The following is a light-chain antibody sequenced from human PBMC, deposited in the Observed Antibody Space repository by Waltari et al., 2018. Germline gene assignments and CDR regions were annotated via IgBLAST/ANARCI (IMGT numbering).Light chain of an antibody. Sequence: RVMTQSPATLSMSPGERSPLSCRASQSVSNTLAWYQQKPGQAPRLLIYAASTRATGVPARFSGSGSGTEFTLTISSLQSEDFAVYYCQQFNSWPFTFGGGTRVEIK. CDR2: AAS. V-gene: IGKV3-15*01. CDR1: QSVSNT. CDR3: QQFNSWPFT. J-gene: IGKJ4*01.